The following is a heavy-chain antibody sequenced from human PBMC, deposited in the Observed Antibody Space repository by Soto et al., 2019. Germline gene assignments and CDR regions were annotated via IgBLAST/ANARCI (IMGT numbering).Heavy chain of an antibody. CDR1: GFTVSSHA. Sequence: EVQVLESGGGLVQPGGSLRLSCEGSGFTVSSHAMTWVRQAPGKGPEWVPTVTADGGTYYADSVKGRFAMSRDTSENTLYLQMNSLGAEDTAAYYCAPHVSCSGGSCQYDAFAIRGQGTMVTVSS. D-gene: IGHD2-15*01. V-gene: IGHV3-23*01. J-gene: IGHJ3*02. CDR2: VTADGGT. CDR3: APHVSCSGGSCQYDAFAI.